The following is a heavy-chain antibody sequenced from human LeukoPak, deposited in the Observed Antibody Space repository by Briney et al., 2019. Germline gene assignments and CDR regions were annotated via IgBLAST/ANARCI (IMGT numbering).Heavy chain of an antibody. J-gene: IGHJ4*02. CDR1: GFTISDYD. CDR2: IGIAGDT. V-gene: IGHV3-13*01. CDR3: ARGPY. Sequence: GGSLRLSCAASGFTISDYDMHWVRQATGKSLEWVSVIGIAGDTYYVGSVKDRFTISRDNSKNTLYLQMNSLRAEDTAVYYCARGPYWGQGTLVTVSS.